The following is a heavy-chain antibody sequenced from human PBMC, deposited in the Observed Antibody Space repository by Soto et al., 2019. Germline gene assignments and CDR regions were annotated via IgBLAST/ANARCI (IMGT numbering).Heavy chain of an antibody. CDR2: INHSGSS. J-gene: IGHJ4*02. CDR1: GGSFSGYA. V-gene: IGHV4-34*01. Sequence: SETLSLTCAVYGGSFSGYAWTWIRQPPGTGLEWIGEINHSGSSNYNPSLKSRVTISVDTSKNQFSLKLTSVTAADTAVYYCARDKITGLFDYWGQGTLVTVS. D-gene: IGHD2-8*02. CDR3: ARDKITGLFDY.